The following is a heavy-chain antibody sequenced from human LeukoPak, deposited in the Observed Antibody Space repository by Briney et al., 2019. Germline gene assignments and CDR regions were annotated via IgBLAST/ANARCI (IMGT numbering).Heavy chain of an antibody. J-gene: IGHJ4*02. CDR1: GYTFTSCD. CDR2: MNPNSGNT. V-gene: IGHV1-8*01. Sequence: ASVKLSCKASGYTFTSCDSNWVRQATGQGLEWMGWMNPNSGNTGYGQSFQGRITMTRDISIGTAYMELSNLTSEDTAIYYCTIAFSGRRDNWGQGTLVTVSA. D-gene: IGHD6-19*01. CDR3: TIAFSGRRDN.